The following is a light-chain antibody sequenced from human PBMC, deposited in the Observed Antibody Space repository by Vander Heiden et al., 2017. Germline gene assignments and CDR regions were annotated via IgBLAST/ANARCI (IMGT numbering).Light chain of an antibody. CDR2: EAS. CDR3: QQENSCPIT. J-gene: IGKJ4*01. Sequence: EKAPKVIIYEASTSKSGVPSRFSGSGSGTEFTLTISSLQPEDFAGYYCQQENSCPITFGGATKVQIK. V-gene: IGKV1-5*03.